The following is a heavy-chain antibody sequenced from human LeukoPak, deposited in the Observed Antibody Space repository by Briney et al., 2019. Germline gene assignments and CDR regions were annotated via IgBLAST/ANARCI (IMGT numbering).Heavy chain of an antibody. Sequence: SETLSLTCDVSGDSISSDYWSWIRQSPEKGLEWIGFIFYSGTTTYNPSLQSRVTISVDTSKNKFYLKLTSVTAADTAVYYCARTRPQDRGTSYMDVWGKGTTVTVSS. D-gene: IGHD2-8*01. CDR2: IFYSGTT. V-gene: IGHV4-59*08. CDR3: ARTRPQDRGTSYMDV. J-gene: IGHJ6*03. CDR1: GDSISSDY.